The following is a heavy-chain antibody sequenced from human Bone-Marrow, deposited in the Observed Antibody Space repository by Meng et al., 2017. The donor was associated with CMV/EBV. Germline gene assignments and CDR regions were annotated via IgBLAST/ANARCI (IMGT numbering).Heavy chain of an antibody. CDR3: AKGSYSLAGSYFDY. CDR2: ISWNSRII. V-gene: IGHV3-9*03. D-gene: IGHD3-10*01. Sequence: SLRLSCAASGFTFDDYAMHWVRQAPGKGLEWVSGISWNSRIIDYADSVKGRFTISRDNAKNSLYLQMNSLRAEDMAFYYCAKGSYSLAGSYFDYWGQGPLVTVYS. CDR1: GFTFDDYA. J-gene: IGHJ4*02.